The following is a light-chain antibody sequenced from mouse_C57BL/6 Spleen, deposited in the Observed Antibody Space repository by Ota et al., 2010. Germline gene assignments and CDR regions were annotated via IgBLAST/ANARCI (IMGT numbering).Light chain of an antibody. V-gene: IGKV12-44*01. CDR1: ENIYSY. Sequence: DIQMTQSPASLSASVGETVTITCRASENIYSYLAWYQQKQGKSPQLLVYNAKTLAEGVPSRFSGSGSGTQFSLKINSLQPEDFGSYYCQHHYGTPPTFGGGT. CDR2: NAK. CDR3: QHHYGTPPT. J-gene: IGKJ1*01.